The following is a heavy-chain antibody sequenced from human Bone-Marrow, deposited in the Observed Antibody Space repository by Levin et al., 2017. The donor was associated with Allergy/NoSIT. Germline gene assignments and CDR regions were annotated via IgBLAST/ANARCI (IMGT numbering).Heavy chain of an antibody. D-gene: IGHD6-19*01. J-gene: IGHJ4*02. Sequence: GGSLRLSCAASGFTFSSYAMSWVRQAPGKGLEWVSAISGSGGSTYYADSVKGRFTISRDNSKNTLYLQMNSLRAEDTAVYYCAKPIAVAGASGDCCIHEPFDYWGQGTLVTVSS. V-gene: IGHV3-23*01. CDR1: GFTFSSYA. CDR3: AKPIAVAGASGDCCIHEPFDY. CDR2: ISGSGGST.